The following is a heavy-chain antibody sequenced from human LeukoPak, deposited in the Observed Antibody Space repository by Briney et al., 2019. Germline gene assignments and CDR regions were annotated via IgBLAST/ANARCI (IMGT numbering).Heavy chain of an antibody. J-gene: IGHJ3*02. Sequence: PSETLSLTCTVSGGSISSYYWSWIRQPPGKGLEWIGYIYYSGSTNYNPSLKSRVTISVDRSKNQFSLKLSSVTAADTAVYYCARERTYYDFWSGYLHDAFDIWGQGTMVTVSS. D-gene: IGHD3-3*01. CDR2: IYYSGST. CDR3: ARERTYYDFWSGYLHDAFDI. CDR1: GGSISSYY. V-gene: IGHV4-59*01.